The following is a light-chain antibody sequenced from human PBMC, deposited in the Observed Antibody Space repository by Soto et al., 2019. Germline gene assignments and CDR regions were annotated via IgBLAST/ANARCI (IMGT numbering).Light chain of an antibody. CDR2: DNN. Sequence: QSVLTQPPSASGTPGHRVTISCSGGYPNIGSNTVNWYHQLPGTAPKLLIYDNNQRPSGVPDRFSGSTSGTSASLAISGLLSEDEADYYCATWDDSLNGVVFGGGTKLTVL. J-gene: IGLJ3*02. CDR3: ATWDDSLNGVV. CDR1: YPNIGSNT. V-gene: IGLV1-44*01.